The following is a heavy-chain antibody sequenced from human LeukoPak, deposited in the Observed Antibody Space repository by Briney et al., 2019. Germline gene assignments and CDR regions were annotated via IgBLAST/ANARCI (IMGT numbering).Heavy chain of an antibody. CDR3: ARAPAAMLRRFGY. D-gene: IGHD2-2*01. Sequence: SQTLSLTCTVSGGSISSGDYYWSWIRQPPGKGLEWIGYIYYSGSTYYNPSLKSRVTISVDTSKNQFSPKLSSVTAADTAVYYCARAPAAMLRRFGYWGQGTLVTVSS. CDR1: GGSISSGDYY. CDR2: IYYSGST. J-gene: IGHJ4*02. V-gene: IGHV4-30-4*01.